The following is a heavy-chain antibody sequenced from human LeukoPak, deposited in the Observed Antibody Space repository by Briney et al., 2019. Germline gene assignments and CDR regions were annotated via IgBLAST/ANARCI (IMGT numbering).Heavy chain of an antibody. CDR3: ARQAGYYYYHYMDV. D-gene: IGHD6-25*01. Sequence: PGGSLRLSCAASGFTFSSYCMSWVRQAPGKGLEWVSYISTSGSTIYYADSVKGRFTISRDNAKNSLYLQMNSLRAEDTAVYYCARQAGYYYYHYMDVWGKGTTVTVSS. CDR1: GFTFSSYC. CDR2: ISTSGSTI. J-gene: IGHJ6*03. V-gene: IGHV3-48*04.